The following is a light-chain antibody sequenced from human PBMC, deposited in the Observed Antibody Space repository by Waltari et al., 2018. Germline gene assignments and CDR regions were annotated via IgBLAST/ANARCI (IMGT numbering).Light chain of an antibody. V-gene: IGLV5-45*01. CDR2: SKPDSSE. Sequence: GMPAQFLRKSKPDSSERRGSGVPSRFSASIDTSANACNLLISGVQSEDEADYYCMVLYNNALGFGGGTNLTVL. J-gene: IGLJ3*02. CDR3: MVLYNNALG.